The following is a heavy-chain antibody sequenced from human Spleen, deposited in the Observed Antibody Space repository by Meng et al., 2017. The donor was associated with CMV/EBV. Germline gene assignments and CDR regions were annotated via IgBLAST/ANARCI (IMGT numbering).Heavy chain of an antibody. CDR1: GFTLTYYG. CDR3: AKSSGWWALDY. V-gene: IGHV3-30*02. J-gene: IGHJ4*02. CDR2: MHENGNIQ. Sequence: QVPLVESGGGVVQPGESLILSCAASGFTLTYYGMFWVRQAPGKGLEWVAYMHENGNIQNYADSVKGRFAVSRDTSKNTLFLQLNNLRPDDTAIYKCAKSSGWWALDYWGKGTLVTVSS. D-gene: IGHD6-19*01.